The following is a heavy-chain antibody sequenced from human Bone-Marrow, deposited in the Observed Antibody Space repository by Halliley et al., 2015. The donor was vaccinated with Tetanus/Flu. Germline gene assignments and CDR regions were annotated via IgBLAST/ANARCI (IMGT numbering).Heavy chain of an antibody. CDR3: ATFEFSSSDFDF. CDR2: VFPADSDI. D-gene: IGHD2-15*01. J-gene: IGHJ4*02. V-gene: IGHV5-51*01. Sequence: WMGIVFPADSDIKSRPSFQGRVTVPADKSISTAYLQWNSLRASDTAIYYCATFEFSSSDFDFWGQGTPVTVSS.